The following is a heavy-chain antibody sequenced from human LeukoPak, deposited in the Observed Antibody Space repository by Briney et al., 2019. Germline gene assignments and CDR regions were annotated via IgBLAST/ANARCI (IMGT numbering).Heavy chain of an antibody. J-gene: IGHJ4*02. Sequence: PSETLSLTCTVSGYSISSGYYWGWIRQPPGKGLEWIGSIYHSGSTYYNPSLKSRVTISVDTSKNQFSLKLSSVTAADTAVYYCARLLAQDSATTSFDYWGQGTLVTVSS. CDR3: ARLLAQDSATTSFDY. D-gene: IGHD5-12*01. V-gene: IGHV4-38-2*02. CDR1: GYSISSGYY. CDR2: IYHSGST.